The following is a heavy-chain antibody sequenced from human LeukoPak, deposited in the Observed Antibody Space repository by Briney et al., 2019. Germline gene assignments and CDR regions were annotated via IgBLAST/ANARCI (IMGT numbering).Heavy chain of an antibody. CDR3: ASEGFGEPLDY. CDR1: GFTFSSDW. CDR2: IKQDGSEK. V-gene: IGHV3-7*01. Sequence: PGGSLRLSCAASGFTFSSDWMSWVRQAPGKGLEWVANIKQDGSEKYYVDSVKGRFTISRDNAKNSLYLQMNSLRAEDTAVYYCASEGFGEPLDYWGQGTLVTVSS. J-gene: IGHJ4*02. D-gene: IGHD3-10*01.